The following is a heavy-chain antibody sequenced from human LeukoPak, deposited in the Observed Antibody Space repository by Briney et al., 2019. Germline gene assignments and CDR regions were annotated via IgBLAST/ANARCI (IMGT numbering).Heavy chain of an antibody. D-gene: IGHD4-23*01. CDR2: IWYDGSNK. V-gene: IGHV3-33*01. J-gene: IGHJ6*02. CDR3: ARGANGGNSGYYYYGMDV. CDR1: GFTFSSYG. Sequence: GGSLRLSCAASGFTFSSYGMHWVRQAPGKGLEWVAVIWYDGSNKYYADSVKGRFTISRDNSKNTLYVQMNSLRAEDTAVYYCARGANGGNSGYYYYGMDVWGQGTTVTVSS.